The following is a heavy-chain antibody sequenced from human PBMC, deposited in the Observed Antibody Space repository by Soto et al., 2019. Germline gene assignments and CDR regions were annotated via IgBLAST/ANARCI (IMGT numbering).Heavy chain of an antibody. CDR1: GFTFSSYG. CDR3: AKDTEKDTAMSYFDY. Sequence: PGGSLRLSCAASGFTFSSYGMHWVRQAPGKGLEWVSAISGSGGSTYYADSVKGRFTISRDNSKNTLYLQMNSLRAEDTAVYYCAKDTEKDTAMSYFDYWGQGTLVTVSS. D-gene: IGHD5-18*01. J-gene: IGHJ4*02. CDR2: ISGSGGST. V-gene: IGHV3-23*01.